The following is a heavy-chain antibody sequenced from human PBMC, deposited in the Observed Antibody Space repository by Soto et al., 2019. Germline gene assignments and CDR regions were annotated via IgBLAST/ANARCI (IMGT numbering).Heavy chain of an antibody. CDR3: AREGTYCSSTRCYYWFDP. CDR2: IYYSGST. V-gene: IGHV4-30-4*01. Sequence: QVQLQESGPGLVKPSQTLSLTCTVSGGSISSGDYYWSWIRQPPGKGLEWIGYIYYSGSTYYNPSLKSRVTISVDTSKNQFSLKLSSVTAADTAVYYCAREGTYCSSTRCYYWFDPWGQGTLVTVSS. CDR1: GGSISSGDYY. J-gene: IGHJ5*02. D-gene: IGHD2-2*01.